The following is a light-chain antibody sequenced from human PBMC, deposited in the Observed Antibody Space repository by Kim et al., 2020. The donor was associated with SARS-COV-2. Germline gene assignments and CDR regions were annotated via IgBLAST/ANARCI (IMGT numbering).Light chain of an antibody. CDR2: DVS. Sequence: SPGQAVTFSCTGTSSDVGGYDYVSWNQQHPGKAPKLMIDDVSRRPSGVPDRFSGSKSGNTASLTISGLQAEDEADYYCCSYAGSWVFGGGTQLTVL. V-gene: IGLV2-11*01. CDR3: CSYAGSWV. CDR1: SSDVGGYDY. J-gene: IGLJ3*02.